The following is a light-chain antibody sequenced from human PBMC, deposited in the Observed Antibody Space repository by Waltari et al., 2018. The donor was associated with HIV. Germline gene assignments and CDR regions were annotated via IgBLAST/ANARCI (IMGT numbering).Light chain of an antibody. CDR3: AAWDDSLNGVV. CDR2: TNN. Sequence: QSVLTQPPSASGTPGQRVTISCSGSNSNIRSNTVNWYQQLPGTAPKLLIYTNNQRPSGVPDRFSGSKSGTSASLAIRRLQSEDEADYYCAAWDDSLNGVVFGGGTRLTVL. V-gene: IGLV1-44*01. CDR1: NSNIRSNT. J-gene: IGLJ3*02.